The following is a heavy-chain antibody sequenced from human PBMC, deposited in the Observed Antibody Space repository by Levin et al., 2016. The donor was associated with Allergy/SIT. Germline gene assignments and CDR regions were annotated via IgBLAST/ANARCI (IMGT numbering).Heavy chain of an antibody. D-gene: IGHD3-3*01. CDR2: ISSSSSYI. J-gene: IGHJ4*02. CDR1: GFTFSSYS. CDR3: ARGGATIFDGGFDY. V-gene: IGHV3-21*01. Sequence: GESLKISCAASGFTFSSYSMNWVRQAPGKGLEWVSSISSSSSYIYYADSVKGRFTISRDNAKNSLYLQMNSLRDEDTAVYYCARGGATIFDGGFDYWGQGTLVTVSS.